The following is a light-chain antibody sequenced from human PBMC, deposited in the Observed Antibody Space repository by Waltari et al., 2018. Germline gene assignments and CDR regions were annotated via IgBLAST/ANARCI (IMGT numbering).Light chain of an antibody. CDR3: QQYGYSAPWT. Sequence: EIVLTQSPATLSLSPGDRATLSCGASQSLTSSFLAWYQHKPGLAPRLLIYDASNRATGIPDRFSGRGSGTDFTLTISRLEPEDFAVYYCQQYGYSAPWTFGQGTKVEIK. CDR1: QSLTSSF. V-gene: IGKV3D-20*01. CDR2: DAS. J-gene: IGKJ1*01.